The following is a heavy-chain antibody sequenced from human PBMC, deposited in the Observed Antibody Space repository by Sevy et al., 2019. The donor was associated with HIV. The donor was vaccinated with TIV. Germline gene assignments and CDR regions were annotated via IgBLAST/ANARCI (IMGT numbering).Heavy chain of an antibody. Sequence: GGSLRLSCAASGFTFSSYSMNWVRQAPGKGLEWVSSISSSSSYIYYADSVKGRLTISRDNAKNSLYLQMNSLRAEDTAVYYCARGFAVDDAFDIWGQGTMVTVSS. D-gene: IGHD2-15*01. V-gene: IGHV3-21*01. CDR1: GFTFSSYS. CDR2: ISSSSSYI. CDR3: ARGFAVDDAFDI. J-gene: IGHJ3*02.